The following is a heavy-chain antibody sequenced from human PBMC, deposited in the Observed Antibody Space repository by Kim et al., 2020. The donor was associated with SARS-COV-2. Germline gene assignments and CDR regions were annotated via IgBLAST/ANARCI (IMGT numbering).Heavy chain of an antibody. V-gene: IGHV3-9*01. D-gene: IGHD3-16*01. CDR1: GFTFDDYA. CDR2: LNWNSGCT. Sequence: GGSLRLSCAASGFTFDDYAMHWVRQPPGKGLERVSGLNWNSGCTGYADSVKGRFTISRDNARNSLYPLMNRLKAHYTALYFFARVIVHDYRSGRCFGYWG. J-gene: IGHJ4*01. CDR3: ARVIVHDYRSGRCFGY.